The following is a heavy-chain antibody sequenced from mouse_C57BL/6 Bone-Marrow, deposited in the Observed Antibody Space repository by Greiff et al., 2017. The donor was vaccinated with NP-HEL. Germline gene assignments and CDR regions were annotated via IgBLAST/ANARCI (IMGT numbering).Heavy chain of an antibody. V-gene: IGHV1-54*01. J-gene: IGHJ3*01. CDR1: GYAFTNYL. Sequence: QVQLQQSGAELVRPGTSVKVSCKASGYAFTNYLIEWVKQRPGQGLEWIGVINPGSGGTNYNEKFKGKATLTADKSSSTAYMQLSSLTSEDSAVYFCARSYDYAWFAYWGQGTLVTVSA. CDR3: ARSYDYAWFAY. CDR2: INPGSGGT. D-gene: IGHD2-4*01.